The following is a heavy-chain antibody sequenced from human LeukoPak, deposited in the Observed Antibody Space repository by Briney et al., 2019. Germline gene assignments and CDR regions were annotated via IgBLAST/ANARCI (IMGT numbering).Heavy chain of an antibody. CDR2: ISYDGSNK. Sequence: GGSLRLSCAASGFTFSSYAMHWVRQAPGKGLEWVAVISYDGSNKYYADSVKGRFTISRDNSKNTLYLQMNSLRAEDTAVYYCARAWEMATITPPGYWGQGTLVTVSS. J-gene: IGHJ4*02. V-gene: IGHV3-30*04. CDR1: GFTFSSYA. D-gene: IGHD5-24*01. CDR3: ARAWEMATITPPGY.